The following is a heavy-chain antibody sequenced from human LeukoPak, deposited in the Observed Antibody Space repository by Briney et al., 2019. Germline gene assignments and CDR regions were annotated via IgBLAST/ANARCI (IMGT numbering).Heavy chain of an antibody. Sequence: GESLRISCKGSGYSFTSYWIGWVRQMPGKGLEWMGIIYPGDSDTRYSPSFQGQVTISADKSISTAYLQWSSLKASDTAMYYCARPGIAAAGTKSGFDYWGQGTLVTVSS. V-gene: IGHV5-51*01. D-gene: IGHD6-13*01. CDR3: ARPGIAAAGTKSGFDY. CDR2: IYPGDSDT. J-gene: IGHJ4*02. CDR1: GYSFTSYW.